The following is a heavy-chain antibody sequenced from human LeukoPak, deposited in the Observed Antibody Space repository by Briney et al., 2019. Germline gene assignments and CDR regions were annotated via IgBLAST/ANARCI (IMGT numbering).Heavy chain of an antibody. J-gene: IGHJ4*02. CDR3: ASRPRADMGPLDY. CDR2: ITGDGTRT. V-gene: IGHV3-23*01. D-gene: IGHD1-14*01. Sequence: TGGSLRLSCAASGFTFSSCAMTWVRQAPGKGLEWVASITGDGTRTYYTDSVKGRFTISRDNSKNTLYLQMNSLRAYETAIYYCASRPRADMGPLDYWGQGTLVTVST. CDR1: GFTFSSCA.